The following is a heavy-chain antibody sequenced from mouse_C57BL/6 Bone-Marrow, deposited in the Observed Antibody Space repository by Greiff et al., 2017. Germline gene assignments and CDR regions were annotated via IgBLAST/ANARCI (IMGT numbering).Heavy chain of an antibody. J-gene: IGHJ4*01. Sequence: QVQLQQSGAELVRPGASVKLSCKASGYTFTDYYINWVKQRPGQGLEWIARIYPGSGNTYYNEKFKGKATLTAEKSSSTAYMQLSSLTSEDSAVYFCARGGFYAMDDWGQGTSVTVSS. V-gene: IGHV1-76*01. CDR2: IYPGSGNT. CDR3: ARGGFYAMDD. CDR1: GYTFTDYY.